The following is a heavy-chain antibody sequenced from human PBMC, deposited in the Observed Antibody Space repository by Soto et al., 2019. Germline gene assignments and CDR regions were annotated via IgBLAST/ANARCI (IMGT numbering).Heavy chain of an antibody. D-gene: IGHD5-18*01. Sequence: GESLKISCKGSGYIFTNYWIGWVRQMPGKGLEWMGIIYPGDSDTRYSPSFQGQVTISADKSTSTAYLQWRSLKASDTAMYYCARPVGDNYVPAYWGQGTLVTVSS. J-gene: IGHJ4*02. CDR2: IYPGDSDT. CDR1: GYIFTNYW. CDR3: ARPVGDNYVPAY. V-gene: IGHV5-51*01.